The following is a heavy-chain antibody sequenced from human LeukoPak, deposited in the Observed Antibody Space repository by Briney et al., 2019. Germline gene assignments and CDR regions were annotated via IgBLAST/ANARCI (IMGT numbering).Heavy chain of an antibody. V-gene: IGHV4-34*01. CDR3: ARTAYGDYGDY. J-gene: IGHJ4*02. Sequence: SETLSLTCAVYGGSFSGYYWSWIRQPPGKGLEWIGEIDHSGSTNYNPSLKSRVTISVDTSKNQFSLKLSSVTAADTAVYYCARTAYGDYGDYWGQGTLVTVSS. D-gene: IGHD4-17*01. CDR2: IDHSGST. CDR1: GGSFSGYY.